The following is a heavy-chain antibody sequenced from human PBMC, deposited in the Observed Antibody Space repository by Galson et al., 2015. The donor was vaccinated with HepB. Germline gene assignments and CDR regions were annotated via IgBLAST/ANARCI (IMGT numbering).Heavy chain of an antibody. CDR2: INTNTGNP. CDR1: GYTFTSYA. V-gene: IGHV7-4-1*02. Sequence: SVKVSCKASGYTFTSYAMNWVRQAPGQGLEWMGWINTNTGNPTYAQGFTGRFVFSLDTSVSTAYLQISSLKAEDTAVYYCASAPQYYYDSSGHFDYWGQGTLVTVSS. CDR3: ASAPQYYYDSSGHFDY. J-gene: IGHJ4*02. D-gene: IGHD3-22*01.